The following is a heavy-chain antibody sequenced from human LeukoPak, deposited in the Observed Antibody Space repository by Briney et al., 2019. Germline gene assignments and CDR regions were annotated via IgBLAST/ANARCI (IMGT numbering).Heavy chain of an antibody. D-gene: IGHD5-18*01. V-gene: IGHV4-30-2*01. CDR1: GGSISSGGYS. CDR2: IYHNGNT. Sequence: SQTLSLTCAVSGGSISSGGYSWSWLRQPPGMGLEWIGYIYHNGNTYYSPSLKSRVTISVDRSKNQLSLKLSSVTAADTAMYYCASGGYSYGFDYWGQGTLVTVSS. J-gene: IGHJ4*02. CDR3: ASGGYSYGFDY.